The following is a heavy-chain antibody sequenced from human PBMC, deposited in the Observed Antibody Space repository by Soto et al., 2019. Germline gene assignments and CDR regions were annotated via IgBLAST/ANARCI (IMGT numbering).Heavy chain of an antibody. CDR1: GFSFSGHW. D-gene: IGHD2-2*01. V-gene: IGHV3-74*03. Sequence: EVQLVESEGDWVQPGGSLRLSCAASGFSFSGHWMHWVRQVPGKGLEWVSRINTDGGNSAYADSVKGRFTISRDNAKNTLYLQMNGLRAEDTAVYYCAREAGYCSRTSCYRRAFDTWGQGTTVTVSS. CDR3: AREAGYCSRTSCYRRAFDT. CDR2: INTDGGNS. J-gene: IGHJ3*02.